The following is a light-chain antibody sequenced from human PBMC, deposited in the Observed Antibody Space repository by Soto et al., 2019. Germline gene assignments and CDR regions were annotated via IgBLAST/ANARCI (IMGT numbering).Light chain of an antibody. J-gene: IGLJ1*01. CDR3: SSYAGSNNLGV. V-gene: IGLV2-8*01. CDR1: SSDVGGYNY. CDR2: EVS. Sequence: QSVLAQPPSASGSPGQSVTISCTGTSSDVGGYNYVSWYQQHPGKAPKLMIYEVSKRPSGVPDRFSGSKSGNTASLTVSGLQAEDEADYYCSSYAGSNNLGVLGNGTKVT.